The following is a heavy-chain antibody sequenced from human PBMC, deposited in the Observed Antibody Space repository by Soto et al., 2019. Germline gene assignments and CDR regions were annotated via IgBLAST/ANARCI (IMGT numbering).Heavy chain of an antibody. J-gene: IGHJ4*02. V-gene: IGHV3-23*01. CDR2: ISGSGGST. CDR3: AKDFASYSNYVRYFDY. CDR1: GFTFSSYA. Sequence: EVQLLESGGGLVQPGGSLRLSCAASGFTFSSYAMSWVRQAPGKGLEWVSAISGSGGSTYYADSVKGRFTISRDNSKNTLYLQMNSLSAEDTAVYYCAKDFASYSNYVRYFDYWGQGTLVTVSS. D-gene: IGHD4-4*01.